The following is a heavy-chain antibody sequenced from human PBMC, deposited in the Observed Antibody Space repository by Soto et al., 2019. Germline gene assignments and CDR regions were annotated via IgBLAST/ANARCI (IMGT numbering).Heavy chain of an antibody. J-gene: IGHJ4*02. D-gene: IGHD3-10*01. Sequence: SETLSLTCTVSGDSVSSGSSHWNWIRQPPGKGLEWIGYIYSSGSTSYNPSLKSRVTISVDTSKNQFSLKLRSVTAADTEGYYCESLINAAFDVWGQGTLVTVS. CDR3: ESLINAAFDV. CDR1: GDSVSSGSSH. V-gene: IGHV4-61*01. CDR2: IYSSGST.